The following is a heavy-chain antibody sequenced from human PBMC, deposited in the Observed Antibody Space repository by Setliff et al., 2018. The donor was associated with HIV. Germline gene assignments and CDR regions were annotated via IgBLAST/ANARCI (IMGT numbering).Heavy chain of an antibody. CDR1: GGTFSSYA. V-gene: IGHV1-69*13. CDR2: IIPIFGTA. CDR3: ALPAAIRRQYPEDAFDI. D-gene: IGHD2-2*01. J-gene: IGHJ3*02. Sequence: SVMVSCKASGGTFSSYAISWVRQAPGQGLEWMGGIIPIFGTANYAQKFQGRVTITADESTSTAYMELSSLRSEDTAVYYCALPAAIRRQYPEDAFDIWGQGTMVTVSS.